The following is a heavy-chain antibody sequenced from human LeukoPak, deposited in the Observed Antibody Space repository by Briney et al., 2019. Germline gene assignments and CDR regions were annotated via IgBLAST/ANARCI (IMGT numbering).Heavy chain of an antibody. V-gene: IGHV1-3*01. Sequence: ASVKVSCKASGYTFTSYAMYWGRHRPGQRLEWMGRINAGNGNTQHSQKFQRRVSITRDTSASPAYMELSSLRSEDTAVYYCARDVGTMSYSDHWGQRPLVPLPS. J-gene: IGHJ4*02. CDR1: GYTFTSYA. CDR2: INAGNGNT. D-gene: IGHD7-27*01. CDR3: ARDVGTMSYSDH.